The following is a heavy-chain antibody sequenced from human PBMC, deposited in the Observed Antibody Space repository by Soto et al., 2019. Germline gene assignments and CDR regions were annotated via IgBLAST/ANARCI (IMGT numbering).Heavy chain of an antibody. V-gene: IGHV1-24*01. Sequence: ASVKVSCKVSGYTLTELSMHWVRQAPGKGLEWMGGFDPEDGETIYAQKFQARVSMTEDTSTDTAYMELSSLRSEDTAAYYCETHPDYGDYYFDYWGQGTLVTVSS. J-gene: IGHJ4*02. CDR1: GYTLTELS. CDR2: FDPEDGET. CDR3: ETHPDYGDYYFDY. D-gene: IGHD4-17*01.